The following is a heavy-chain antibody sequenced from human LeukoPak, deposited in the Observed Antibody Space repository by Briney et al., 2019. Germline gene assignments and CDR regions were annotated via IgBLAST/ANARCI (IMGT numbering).Heavy chain of an antibody. Sequence: PGGSLRLSCAASGFTFSSYSMNWVRQAPGKGLEWVSYISSSSSTIYYADSVKGRFTISRDNAKNSLYLQMNSLRAEDTAVYYCAASLDYGGNSGYYGMDVWGQGTTVTVSS. CDR1: GFTFSSYS. V-gene: IGHV3-48*01. J-gene: IGHJ6*02. CDR3: AASLDYGGNSGYYGMDV. CDR2: ISSSSSTI. D-gene: IGHD4-23*01.